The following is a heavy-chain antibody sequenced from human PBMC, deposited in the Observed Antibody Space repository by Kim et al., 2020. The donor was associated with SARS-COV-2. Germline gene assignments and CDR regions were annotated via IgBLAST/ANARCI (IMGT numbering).Heavy chain of an antibody. V-gene: IGHV4-38-2*02. CDR1: GYSINSGYY. J-gene: IGHJ4*02. Sequence: SETLSLTCTVSGYSINSGYYWGWNRQPPGRGLEWIGSIYHSGTTYYNPSPKSRVTISVDTSKNQFSLKLKSVTAADTAVYYCARGQAVDYWGQGTLVTVPS. CDR3: ARGQAVDY. CDR2: IYHSGTT.